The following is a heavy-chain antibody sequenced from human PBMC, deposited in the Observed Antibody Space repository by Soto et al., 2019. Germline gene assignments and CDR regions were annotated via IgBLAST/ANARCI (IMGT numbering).Heavy chain of an antibody. V-gene: IGHV3-33*01. CDR2: IWYDGSNK. CDR1: GFTFSSYG. Sequence: PVGSLRLSCAASGFTFSSYGMHWVRQAPGKGLEWVAVIWYDGSNKYYADSVKGRFTISRDNSKNTLYLQMNSLRAEDTAVYYCARDIPYYYDSSGLSDAFDIWGQGTMVTVSS. D-gene: IGHD3-22*01. J-gene: IGHJ3*02. CDR3: ARDIPYYYDSSGLSDAFDI.